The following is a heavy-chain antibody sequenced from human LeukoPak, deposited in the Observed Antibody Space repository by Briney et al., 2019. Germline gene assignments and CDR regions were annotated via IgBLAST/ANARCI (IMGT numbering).Heavy chain of an antibody. Sequence: SQTLSLTCAISGDSVSSNSAAWNWIRQSPSRGLEWLGRTHCNSNCYNDYAVSVKSRITINPDTSKNQFSLQLNSVTPEDTAVYYCARTSSLVGDAFDIWGQGTMVTVSS. CDR3: ARTSSLVGDAFDI. J-gene: IGHJ3*02. D-gene: IGHD6-6*01. CDR1: GDSVSSNSAA. CDR2: THCNSNCYN. V-gene: IGHV6-1*01.